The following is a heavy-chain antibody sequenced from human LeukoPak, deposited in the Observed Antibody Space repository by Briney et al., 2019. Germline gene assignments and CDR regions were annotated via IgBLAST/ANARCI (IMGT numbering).Heavy chain of an antibody. CDR2: IIPILGIA. J-gene: IGHJ4*02. V-gene: IGHV1-69*04. CDR1: GGTFSSYA. Sequence: SVKVSCKASGGTFSSYAIIWVRQAPGQGLEWMGRIIPILGIANYAQKFQGRVTITADKSTSTAYMELSSLRSEDTAVYYCARGGFLVGASNFDYWGQGTLVTVSS. D-gene: IGHD1-26*01. CDR3: ARGGFLVGASNFDY.